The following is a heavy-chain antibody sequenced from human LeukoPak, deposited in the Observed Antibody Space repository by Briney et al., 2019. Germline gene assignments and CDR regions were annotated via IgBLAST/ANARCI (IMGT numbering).Heavy chain of an antibody. CDR1: GYTFTSYD. Sequence: RASVKVSCKASGYTFTSYDINWVRQATGQGLEWMGWMYPNSGNTGYAQKFQGRVTMTRNTSISTAYMELSSLRSEDTAVYYCARGQNIVVVPAAIYAHDAFDIWGQGTMVTVSS. CDR3: ARGQNIVVVPAAIYAHDAFDI. V-gene: IGHV1-8*01. D-gene: IGHD2-2*02. CDR2: MYPNSGNT. J-gene: IGHJ3*02.